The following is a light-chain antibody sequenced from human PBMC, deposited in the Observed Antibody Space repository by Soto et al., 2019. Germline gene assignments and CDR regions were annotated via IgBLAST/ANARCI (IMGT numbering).Light chain of an antibody. Sequence: DIKMPQPQPSVSASVENKITITGRASQDISTWLAWYQQKPGKAPKLLIYAASTLESGVPSRFSGSGSGTDFTLSISSLQPEDFATYYCQQSYSNPRTFGQGTKVDI. CDR1: QDISTW. CDR2: AAS. J-gene: IGKJ1*01. CDR3: QQSYSNPRT. V-gene: IGKV1-12*01.